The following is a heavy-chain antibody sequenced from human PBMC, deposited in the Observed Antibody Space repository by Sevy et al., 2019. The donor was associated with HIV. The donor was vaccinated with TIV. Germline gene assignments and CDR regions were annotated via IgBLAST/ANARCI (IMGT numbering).Heavy chain of an antibody. CDR3: ARDLERGMGATLRHWFDP. D-gene: IGHD1-26*01. J-gene: IGHJ5*02. Sequence: GGSLRLSCAASGFTFSSYWMSWVRQAPRKGLEWVANIKQDGSEKYYVDSVKGRFTISRDNAKNSLYLQMNSLRAEDTAVYYCARDLERGMGATLRHWFDPWGQGTLVTVSS. V-gene: IGHV3-7*01. CDR1: GFTFSSYW. CDR2: IKQDGSEK.